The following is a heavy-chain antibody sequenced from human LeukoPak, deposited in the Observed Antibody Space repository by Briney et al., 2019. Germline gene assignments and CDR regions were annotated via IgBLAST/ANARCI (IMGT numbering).Heavy chain of an antibody. D-gene: IGHD4-17*01. Sequence: PGGSLRLSCAASGFTFNNYEMNWVRQAPGKGLEWVSYISGSGTAIYYADSVKGRFTISRDNAMNSLYLQMNSLRDEDTAVYYCARDQDYGFDYWGQGTLVIVSS. CDR3: ARDQDYGFDY. CDR1: GFTFNNYE. V-gene: IGHV3-48*03. CDR2: ISGSGTAI. J-gene: IGHJ4*02.